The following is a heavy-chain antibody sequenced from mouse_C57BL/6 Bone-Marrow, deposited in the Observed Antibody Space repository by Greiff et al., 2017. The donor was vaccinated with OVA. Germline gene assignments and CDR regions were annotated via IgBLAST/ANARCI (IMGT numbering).Heavy chain of an antibody. D-gene: IGHD1-1*02. V-gene: IGHV10-1*01. CDR3: VRHRYGLLYAMDY. CDR1: GFSFNTYA. Sequence: EVKLVESGGGLVQPKGSLKLSCAASGFSFNTYAMNWVRQAPGKGLEWVARIRSKSNNYATYYADSVKDRFTISRDDSESMLYLQMNNLKTEDTAMYYCVRHRYGLLYAMDYWGQGTSVTVSS. J-gene: IGHJ4*01. CDR2: IRSKSNNYAT.